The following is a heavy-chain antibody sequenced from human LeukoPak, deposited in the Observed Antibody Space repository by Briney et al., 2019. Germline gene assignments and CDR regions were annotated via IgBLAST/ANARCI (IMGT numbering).Heavy chain of an antibody. J-gene: IGHJ3*02. CDR2: ISAYNGNT. CDR3: ARVRPFMIRGAFDI. D-gene: IGHD3-16*01. Sequence: ASVKVSCKASGYTFTSYGISWVRQAPGQGLEWMGWISAYNGNTNYAQKLQGRVTMTTDTSTSTAYMELSSLRSEDTAVYYCARVRPFMIRGAFDIWGQGTMVTVSS. V-gene: IGHV1-18*01. CDR1: GYTFTSYG.